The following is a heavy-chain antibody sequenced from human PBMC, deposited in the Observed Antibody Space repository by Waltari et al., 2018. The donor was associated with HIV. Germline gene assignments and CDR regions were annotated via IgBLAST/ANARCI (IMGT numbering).Heavy chain of an antibody. D-gene: IGHD4-17*01. Sequence: QVQLQESGPGLVKPSETLSLTCTVAGGSIRSYYWSWIRQPPGKGLEWIGYIYYSGSTNYNPSLKSRVTISVDTSKNQFSLKLSSVTAADTAVYYCARGAVTGYYYYGMDVWGQGTTVTVSS. CDR1: GGSIRSYY. J-gene: IGHJ6*02. V-gene: IGHV4-59*01. CDR2: IYYSGST. CDR3: ARGAVTGYYYYGMDV.